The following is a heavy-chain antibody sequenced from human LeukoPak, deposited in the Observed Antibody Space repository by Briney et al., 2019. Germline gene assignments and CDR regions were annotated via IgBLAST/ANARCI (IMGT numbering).Heavy chain of an antibody. V-gene: IGHV3-30*02. J-gene: IGHJ6*02. D-gene: IGHD2-15*01. CDR3: ARPARLYCSGGSCYAGYYGMDV. Sequence: AGGSLRLSCAASGFTFSRYGMHWVRQAPGKGLEWVAFIRYDGSNKYYADSVKGRFTISRDNSKNRLYLQMNSLRAEDTAVYYCARPARLYCSGGSCYAGYYGMDVWGQGTTVTVSS. CDR2: IRYDGSNK. CDR1: GFTFSRYG.